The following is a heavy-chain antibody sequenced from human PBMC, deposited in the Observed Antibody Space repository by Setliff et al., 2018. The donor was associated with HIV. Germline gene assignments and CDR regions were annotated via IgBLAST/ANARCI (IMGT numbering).Heavy chain of an antibody. D-gene: IGHD6-19*01. CDR2: IFYTGST. Sequence: SETLSLTCTVSGGAFNTSSSYWGWIRQPPGKGLEYIGGIFYTGSTHHNPSLKSRATISVDTSKNQFSLKLSSVTAADTAVYYCIIAYSSGWLAPMGFDSWGQGTLVTVSS. J-gene: IGHJ4*02. CDR1: GGAFNTSSSY. CDR3: IIAYSSGWLAPMGFDS. V-gene: IGHV4-39*01.